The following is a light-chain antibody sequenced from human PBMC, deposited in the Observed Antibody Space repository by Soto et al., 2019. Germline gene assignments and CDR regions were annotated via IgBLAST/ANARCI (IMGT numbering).Light chain of an antibody. CDR1: RSDLGTYSY. CDR2: EVS. Sequence: QSALTQPASVSGSPGQSITISCTGTRSDLGTYSYVSWYQQHPGTAPKLMIYEVSNRPSGVSHRFSGSKSGNTASLTISGLQTEDEADYYCSSFSSVTREVFGGGTKLTVL. V-gene: IGLV2-14*01. CDR3: SSFSSVTREV. J-gene: IGLJ2*01.